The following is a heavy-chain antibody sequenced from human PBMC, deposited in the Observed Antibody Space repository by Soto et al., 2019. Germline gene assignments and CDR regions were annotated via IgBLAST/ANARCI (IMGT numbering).Heavy chain of an antibody. D-gene: IGHD3-22*01. J-gene: IGHJ3*02. CDR1: GFTFSSYG. Sequence: QVQLVESGGGVVQPGRSLRLSCAASGFTFSSYGMHWVRQAPGKGLEWVAVISYDGSNKYYEDSVKGRFTISRDNSKNTLYLQMNSLRAEDTAVYYCAKDLGGYDSSGLDAFDIWGQGTMVTVSS. CDR2: ISYDGSNK. V-gene: IGHV3-30*18. CDR3: AKDLGGYDSSGLDAFDI.